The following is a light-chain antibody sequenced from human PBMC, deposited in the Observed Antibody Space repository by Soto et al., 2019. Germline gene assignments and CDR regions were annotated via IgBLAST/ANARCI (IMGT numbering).Light chain of an antibody. Sequence: DIVLTQSPATLSLSPGERATVSCRASQSVSTYLAWYQQKPGQAPRLFIYDASNRATGIPARFSGSGSGTDFTLTISSLEPEDFAVYYCQQRSKWPITFGQGTRLEI. CDR1: QSVSTY. CDR3: QQRSKWPIT. J-gene: IGKJ5*01. CDR2: DAS. V-gene: IGKV3-11*01.